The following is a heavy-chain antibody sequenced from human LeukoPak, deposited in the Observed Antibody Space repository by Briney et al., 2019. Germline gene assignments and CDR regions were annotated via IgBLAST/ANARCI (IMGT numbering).Heavy chain of an antibody. Sequence: PGGSLRLSCAASGFTFSSYSMNWVRQAPGKGLEWVSSISSSSSYIYYADSVKGRFTISRDNAKNSLYLQMNSLRAEDTAVYYCARALGYCSGGSCDAFDIWGQGTMVTVSS. D-gene: IGHD2-15*01. CDR1: GFTFSSYS. CDR3: ARALGYCSGGSCDAFDI. J-gene: IGHJ3*02. V-gene: IGHV3-21*01. CDR2: ISSSSSYI.